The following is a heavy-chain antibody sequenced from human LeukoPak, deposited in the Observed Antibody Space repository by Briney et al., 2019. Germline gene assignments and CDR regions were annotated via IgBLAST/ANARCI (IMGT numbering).Heavy chain of an antibody. Sequence: SETLSLTCTVSGGSISSSSYFWAWIRQPPGKGLEWIGSIYYSESTYYNPSLKSRVTISVDTSKNQFSLKLSSVTAADTAVYYCARDLGGYGDYGYNWFDPWGQGTLVTVSS. CDR3: ARDLGGYGDYGYNWFDP. CDR2: IYYSEST. CDR1: GGSISSSSYF. D-gene: IGHD4-17*01. J-gene: IGHJ5*02. V-gene: IGHV4-39*07.